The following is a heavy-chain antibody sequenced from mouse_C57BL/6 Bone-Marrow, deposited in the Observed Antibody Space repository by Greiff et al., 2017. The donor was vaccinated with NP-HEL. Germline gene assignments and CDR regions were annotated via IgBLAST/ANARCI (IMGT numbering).Heavy chain of an antibody. D-gene: IGHD2-3*01. Sequence: VQLQQPGAELVMPGASVKLSCKASGYTFTSYWMHWVKQRPGQGLEWIGEIDPSDSYTNSNQKFKGKSTLTVDKSSSTAYMQLSSLTSEDSAVYYCARGGAGWLLRGYAMDDGGQGTSVTVSA. J-gene: IGHJ4*01. CDR1: GYTFTSYW. V-gene: IGHV1-69*01. CDR2: IDPSDSYT. CDR3: ARGGAGWLLRGYAMDD.